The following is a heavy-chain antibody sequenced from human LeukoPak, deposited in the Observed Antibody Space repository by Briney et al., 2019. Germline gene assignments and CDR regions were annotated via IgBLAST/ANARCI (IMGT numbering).Heavy chain of an antibody. CDR2: IIPIFGTA. J-gene: IGHJ4*02. D-gene: IGHD2-15*01. CDR1: GGTFSSYA. Sequence: ASVKVSCKASGGTFSSYAISWVRQAPGQGLEWMGGIIPIFGTANYAQKFQGRVTITADVSTSTAYMELSSLRSEDTAVYYCARAAEPYCSGGSCFFTEDCWGQGTLVTVSS. V-gene: IGHV1-69*13. CDR3: ARAAEPYCSGGSCFFTEDC.